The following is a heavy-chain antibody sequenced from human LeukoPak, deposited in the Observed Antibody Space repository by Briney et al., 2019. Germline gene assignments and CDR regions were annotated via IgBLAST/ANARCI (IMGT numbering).Heavy chain of an antibody. V-gene: IGHV3-23*01. J-gene: IGHJ4*02. CDR3: AKDSSVPYGITD. CDR2: IGPSDGNT. Sequence: GGSLRLSCAASGFTFSKYAMSWVRQAPGKGLEWVSAIGPSDGNTFYAGSVKGRFTISRDNFKNTLSLQMNSLRAEDTALYYCAKDSSVPYGITDWGQGTLVTVSS. CDR1: GFTFSKYA. D-gene: IGHD4-17*01.